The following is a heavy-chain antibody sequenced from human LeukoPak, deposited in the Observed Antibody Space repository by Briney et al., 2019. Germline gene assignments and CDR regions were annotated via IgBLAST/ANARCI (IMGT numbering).Heavy chain of an antibody. CDR2: ISSTGKL. CDR1: EFTLSSSA. CDR3: AKRPRYVVASD. Sequence: GGSLRLPCTASEFTLSSSAMSWVRQAPGKGLEWVSAISSTGKLYYADSVRGRFTISRDNSKNTLYLEMDSLRAEDTAVYYCAKRPRYVVASDWGQGTLVTVSA. D-gene: IGHD2-15*01. J-gene: IGHJ4*02. V-gene: IGHV3-23*01.